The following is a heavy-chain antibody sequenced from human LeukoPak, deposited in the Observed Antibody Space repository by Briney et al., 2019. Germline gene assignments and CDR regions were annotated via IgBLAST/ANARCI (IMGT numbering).Heavy chain of an antibody. V-gene: IGHV1-46*01. D-gene: IGHD5-18*01. CDR1: GYTFTSYY. J-gene: IGHJ4*02. CDR3: ARDNQPPLGGYSH. CDR2: INPSGGST. Sequence: ASVKVSCKASGYTFTSYYMHWLRQAPGQGLEWMGIINPSGGSTSYAQKFQGRVTMTRDTSTSTVYMELSSLRSEDTAVYYCARDNQPPLGGYSHWVQGTLVTVSS.